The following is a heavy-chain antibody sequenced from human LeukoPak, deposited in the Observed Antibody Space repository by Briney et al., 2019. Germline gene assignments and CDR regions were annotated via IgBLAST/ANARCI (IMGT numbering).Heavy chain of an antibody. CDR2: IYYSGST. CDR3: ARVPHEDYFDY. V-gene: IGHV4-59*01. CDR1: GGSISSYY. Sequence: SETLSLTCTVPGGSISSYYWSWIRQPPGKGLEWIGYIYYSGSTNYNPSLKSRVTISVDTSKNQFSLKLSSVTAADTAVYYCARVPHEDYFDYWGQGTLVTVSS. J-gene: IGHJ4*02.